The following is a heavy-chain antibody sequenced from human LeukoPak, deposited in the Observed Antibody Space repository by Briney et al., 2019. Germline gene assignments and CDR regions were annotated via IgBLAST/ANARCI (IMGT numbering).Heavy chain of an antibody. CDR1: GGSISSHY. V-gene: IGHV4-59*11. CDR2: IYYSGST. Sequence: PSETLSLTCTVSGGSISSHYWSWIRQPPGKGLEWIGYIYYSGSTNYNPCLKSRVTISVDTSKNQFSLKLSSVTAADTAVYYCARDLRGSYYWFDPWGQGTLVSVSS. CDR3: ARDLRGSYYWFDP. D-gene: IGHD1-26*01. J-gene: IGHJ5*02.